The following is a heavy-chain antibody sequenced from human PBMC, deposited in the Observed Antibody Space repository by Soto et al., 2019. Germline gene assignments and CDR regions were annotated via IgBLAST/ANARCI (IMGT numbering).Heavy chain of an antibody. CDR1: GFSFTTYV. CDR2: ISHDGSYK. CDR3: TKGLLAIVGTTLPRDAFNI. V-gene: IGHV3-30*18. Sequence: LRLSCAASGFSFTTYVMHWVRQAPGKGLEWVAVISHDGSYKYYGDAVKGRFTISRDTSKNAVYLEMNSLRPEDTAVYYCTKGLLAIVGTTLPRDAFNIWGQGTMVTVSS. J-gene: IGHJ3*02. D-gene: IGHD1-26*01.